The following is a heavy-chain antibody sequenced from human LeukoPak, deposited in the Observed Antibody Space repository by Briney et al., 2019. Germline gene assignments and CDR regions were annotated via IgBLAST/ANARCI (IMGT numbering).Heavy chain of an antibody. D-gene: IGHD3-3*01. CDR1: GFTFPTYS. J-gene: IGHJ6*02. Sequence: GGSLRLSCVASGFTFPTYSMAWVRQAPGKGLDWVSSINAAGDDMYYADSVKGRFSIFRDNLKNTLYLQMHSLRAEDRAIYYCAKGIFGVIHNGIDFWGQGTAVTVSS. CDR2: INAAGDDM. CDR3: AKGIFGVIHNGIDF. V-gene: IGHV3-23*01.